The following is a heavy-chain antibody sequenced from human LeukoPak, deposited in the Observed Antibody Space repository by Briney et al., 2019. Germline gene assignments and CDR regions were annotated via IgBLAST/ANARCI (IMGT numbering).Heavy chain of an antibody. CDR1: GGSISSGSYY. D-gene: IGHD2-2*02. CDR2: IYTSGST. J-gene: IGHJ3*02. Sequence: SETLSLTCTVSGGSISSGSYYWSWIRQPAGKGLEWIGRIYTSGSTNYNPSLKSRVTISVDTSKNQFSLKLSSVTAADTAVYYCARGTYCSSTSCYTTDAFDTWGQGTMVTVSS. V-gene: IGHV4-61*02. CDR3: ARGTYCSSTSCYTTDAFDT.